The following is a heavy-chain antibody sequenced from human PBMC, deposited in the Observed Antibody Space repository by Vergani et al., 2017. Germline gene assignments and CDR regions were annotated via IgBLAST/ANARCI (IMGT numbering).Heavy chain of an antibody. CDR1: GGSFSGYY. Sequence: QVQLQQWGAGLLKPSETLSLTCAVYGGSFSGYYWSWIRQPPGKGLEWIGEINHSGSTNYNPSLKSRVTISVDTSKNQFSLKLSSVTAADTAVYYCARGRRCSGGSCDDPRARYFDLWGRGTLVTVSS. J-gene: IGHJ2*01. CDR2: INHSGST. V-gene: IGHV4-34*01. CDR3: ARGRRCSGGSCDDPRARYFDL. D-gene: IGHD2-15*01.